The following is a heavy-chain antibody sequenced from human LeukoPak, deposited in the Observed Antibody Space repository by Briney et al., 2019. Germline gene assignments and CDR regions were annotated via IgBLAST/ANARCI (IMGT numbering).Heavy chain of an antibody. D-gene: IGHD3-16*02. CDR3: ARGFADFVWGSYPSSY. V-gene: IGHV3-21*01. J-gene: IGHJ4*02. CDR1: GFTFSSYS. CDR2: ITGSSTCI. Sequence: PGGSLRLSCAASGFTFSSYSMNWVRQAPGKGLEWVSSITGSSTCIHYADSVKGRFTISRDNAKNSLYLQMNSLRAEDTAAYYCARGFADFVWGSYPSSYWGQGILVTVSS.